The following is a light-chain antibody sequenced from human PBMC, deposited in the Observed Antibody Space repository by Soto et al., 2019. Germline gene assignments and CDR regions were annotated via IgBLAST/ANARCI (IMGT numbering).Light chain of an antibody. CDR1: SSGVGNYNL. Sequence: QSALTQPASVSGSPGQSITISCTGTSSGVGNYNLVSWYQQHPGKAPKLTLYEGTKRPSGVSNRFSGFKSGNTASLTISGLQAEDEADYYCCSYAGSNVVFGGGAKLTVL. CDR2: EGT. CDR3: CSYAGSNVV. J-gene: IGLJ2*01. V-gene: IGLV2-23*01.